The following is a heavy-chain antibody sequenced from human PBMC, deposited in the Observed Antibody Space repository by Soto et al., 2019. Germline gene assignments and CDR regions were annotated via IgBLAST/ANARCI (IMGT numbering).Heavy chain of an antibody. J-gene: IGHJ5*01. V-gene: IGHV1-3*01. CDR2: INAGNGNT. D-gene: IGHD6-13*01. CDR1: GYTFSRYA. Sequence: ASVKVSCKAPGYTFSRYAIHWVRQAPGQRLEWMGWINAGNGNTKYSQKFEGRVTLTTDTSANTVYMELSSLRFEDTALYYCARDQQFRNWFDSWGQGTLVTVSS. CDR3: ARDQQFRNWFDS.